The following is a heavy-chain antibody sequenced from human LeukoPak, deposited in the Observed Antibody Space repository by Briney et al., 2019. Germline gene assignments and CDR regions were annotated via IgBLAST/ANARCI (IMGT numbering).Heavy chain of an antibody. CDR3: ARRRYQLLWGWDYYFDY. V-gene: IGHV4-34*01. CDR2: ISHSGST. CDR1: GGSFSGYY. Sequence: SETLSLTCDVYGGSFSGYYWNWIRQPPGKGLEWIGEISHSGSTNYNPSLTSRVTISVDTSKNKFSLKLSSVTAADTAVYYRARRRYQLLWGWDYYFDYWGQGSLVTVSS. D-gene: IGHD2-2*01. J-gene: IGHJ4*02.